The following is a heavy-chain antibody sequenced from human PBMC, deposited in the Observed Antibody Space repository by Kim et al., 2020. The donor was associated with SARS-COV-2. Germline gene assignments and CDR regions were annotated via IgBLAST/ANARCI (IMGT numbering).Heavy chain of an antibody. CDR2: IYPGDSET. CDR1: GYRFSNYW. D-gene: IGHD6-13*01. CDR3: ARPTWSQHSNSWGFDS. V-gene: IGHV5-51*01. J-gene: IGHJ4*02. Sequence: GESLKISCEGSGYRFSNYWIGWVRQMPGKGLEWMGIIYPGDSETKYSPSFRGQVTISADKPIGTAYLQWSSLKASDTAMYYCARPTWSQHSNSWGFDSWGQGTLVPVPS.